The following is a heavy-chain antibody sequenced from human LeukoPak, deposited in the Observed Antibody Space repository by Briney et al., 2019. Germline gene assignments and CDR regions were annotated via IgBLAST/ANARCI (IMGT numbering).Heavy chain of an antibody. V-gene: IGHV4-39*07. Sequence: TSETLSLTCTVSGGSISSSSYYWGWIRQPPGEGLEWIGSIYYSGSTNYNPSLKSRVTISVDKSKNQFSLKLSSVTAADTAVYYCARARYYYDSSGYRTHFDYWGQGTLVTVSS. J-gene: IGHJ4*02. CDR2: IYYSGST. CDR3: ARARYYYDSSGYRTHFDY. D-gene: IGHD3-22*01. CDR1: GGSISSSSYY.